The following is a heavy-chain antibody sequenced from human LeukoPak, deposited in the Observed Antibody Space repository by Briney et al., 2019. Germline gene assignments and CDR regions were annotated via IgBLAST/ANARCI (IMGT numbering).Heavy chain of an antibody. J-gene: IGHJ5*02. Sequence: SETLSLTCTVSGGSISSSSYYWGWIRQPPGKGLEWIGSIYYSGSTYYNPSLKSRVTISVDTSKNQFSLKLSSVTAADTAVYYCARFWYGSGSYYLYNWFDPWGQGTLVTVSS. D-gene: IGHD3-10*01. CDR1: GGSISSSSYY. CDR3: ARFWYGSGSYYLYNWFDP. CDR2: IYYSGST. V-gene: IGHV4-39*07.